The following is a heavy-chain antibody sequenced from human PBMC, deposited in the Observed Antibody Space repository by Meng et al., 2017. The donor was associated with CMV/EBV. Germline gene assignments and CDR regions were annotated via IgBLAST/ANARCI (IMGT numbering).Heavy chain of an antibody. CDR3: AKGGPYYYDSSGYLGDDY. V-gene: IGHV3-23*01. Sequence: NFSSYAMSWVRQAPGKGLEWVSAISGSGGSTYYADSVKGRFTISRDNSKNTLYLQMNSLRAEDTAVYYCAKGGPYYYDSSGYLGDDYWGQGTLVTVSS. CDR2: ISGSGGST. CDR1: NFSSYA. D-gene: IGHD3-22*01. J-gene: IGHJ4*02.